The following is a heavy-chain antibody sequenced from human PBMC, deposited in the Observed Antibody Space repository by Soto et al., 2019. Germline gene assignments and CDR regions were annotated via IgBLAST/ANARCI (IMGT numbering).Heavy chain of an antibody. Sequence: GGSLRLSCAASGFTFSSYAMHWVRQAPGKGLEWVAVISYDGSNEYYADSVKGRFTISRDNSKNTLYLQMNSLGAEDTAVYYCARDYCSSTSCQSPLYGMDVWGQGTTVTVSS. V-gene: IGHV3-30-3*01. J-gene: IGHJ6*02. CDR1: GFTFSSYA. D-gene: IGHD2-2*01. CDR3: ARDYCSSTSCQSPLYGMDV. CDR2: ISYDGSNE.